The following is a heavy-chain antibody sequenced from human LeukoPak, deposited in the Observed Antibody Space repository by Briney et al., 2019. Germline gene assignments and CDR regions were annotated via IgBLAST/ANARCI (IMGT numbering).Heavy chain of an antibody. Sequence: GASVKVSCKASGYTFTSYGISWVRQAPGQGLEWMGRINPNSGGTNYAQKFQGRVTMTRDTSISTAYMELSRLRSDDTAVYYCARVERSSSYNWFDPWGQGTLVTVSS. CDR1: GYTFTSYG. CDR3: ARVERSSSYNWFDP. CDR2: INPNSGGT. V-gene: IGHV1-2*06. D-gene: IGHD6-6*01. J-gene: IGHJ5*02.